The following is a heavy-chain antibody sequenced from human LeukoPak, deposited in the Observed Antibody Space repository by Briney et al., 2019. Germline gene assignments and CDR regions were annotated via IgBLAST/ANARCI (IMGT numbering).Heavy chain of an antibody. V-gene: IGHV3-33*01. Sequence: GGSLRLSCAASGFTLSSYDMHWVRQAPGKGLEWVAVLWSDGSNKYYADSVKGRFTISRDNSKNTLYLQMNSLRAEDTAVYYCATWDSSGWSGTDYWGQGTLVTVSS. D-gene: IGHD6-19*01. CDR1: GFTLSSYD. J-gene: IGHJ4*02. CDR2: LWSDGSNK. CDR3: ATWDSSGWSGTDY.